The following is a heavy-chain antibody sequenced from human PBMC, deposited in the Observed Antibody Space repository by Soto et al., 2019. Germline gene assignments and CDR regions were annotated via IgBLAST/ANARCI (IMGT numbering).Heavy chain of an antibody. V-gene: IGHV4-61*01. CDR3: ARVPLPSVALAAYYYFDY. J-gene: IGHJ4*02. D-gene: IGHD6-19*01. CDR1: VVSFRGGRFH. Sequence: SETLSLSCTASVVSFRGGRFHCSWMRQPPGKGLEWNCYVFYSWSTSYIPSLNSGVTISVDTSKNQFSLQLLSVTGEDTDMYYCARVPLPSVALAAYYYFDYWGQGTLVTVSS. CDR2: VFYSWST.